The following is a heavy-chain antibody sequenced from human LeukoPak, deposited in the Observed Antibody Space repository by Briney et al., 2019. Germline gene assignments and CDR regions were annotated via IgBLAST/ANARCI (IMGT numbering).Heavy chain of an antibody. CDR2: IIPIPHIT. CDR1: GGTFSNFA. Sequence: ASVKVSCKASGGTFSNFAISWVRQAPGQGLEWMGRIIPIPHITNYAQKFQGRVTITAEKSTSTAYMELSSMRSEDTAVYYCARAHSHSNSYSYYYGMDVWGQGTTVTVSS. J-gene: IGHJ6*02. D-gene: IGHD4-11*01. CDR3: ARAHSHSNSYSYYYGMDV. V-gene: IGHV1-69*04.